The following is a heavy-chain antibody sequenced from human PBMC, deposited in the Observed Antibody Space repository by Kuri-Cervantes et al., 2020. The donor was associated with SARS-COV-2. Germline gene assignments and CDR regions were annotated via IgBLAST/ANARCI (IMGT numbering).Heavy chain of an antibody. CDR2: ISHDGIKE. CDR3: ATPGWGGTGAF. V-gene: IGHV3-30-3*01. J-gene: IGHJ4*02. D-gene: IGHD1-26*01. Sequence: SCAASGFTVSSYAMHWVRQAPGKGLEWVAAISHDGIKEFYADSVKGRFIISRDNSKNTLYVELNSLRADDTAVYYCATPGWGGTGAFWGQGTLVTVSS. CDR1: GFTVSSYA.